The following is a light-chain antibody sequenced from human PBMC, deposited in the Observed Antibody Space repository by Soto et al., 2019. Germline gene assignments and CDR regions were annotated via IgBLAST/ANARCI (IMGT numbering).Light chain of an antibody. CDR1: QTIYSH. V-gene: IGKV1-39*01. CDR2: GAS. CDR3: QQSYSTPT. Sequence: DIQMTQSPSSLSASVGDRVTITCRASQTIYSHLNWYQQKPGKAPKVLIYGASSLQSGVPSRFSGSGSGTDFTLTISSLQPEDSATYYCQQSYSTPTFGQGTKVDIK. J-gene: IGKJ1*01.